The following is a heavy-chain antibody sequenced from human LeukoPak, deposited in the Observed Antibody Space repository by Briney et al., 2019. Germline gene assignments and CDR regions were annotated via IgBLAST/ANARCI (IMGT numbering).Heavy chain of an antibody. D-gene: IGHD3-22*01. CDR3: ARLRTDYYDSSGYFDY. CDR2: IDPSDSYT. V-gene: IGHV5-10-1*01. J-gene: IGHJ4*02. Sequence: GESLKISCKGSGYGFTSYWISWVRQMPGKGLEWMGRIDPSDSYTNYSPSFQGHVTISADKSISTAYLQWSSLKASDTAMYYCARLRTDYYDSSGYFDYWGQGTLVTVSS. CDR1: GYGFTSYW.